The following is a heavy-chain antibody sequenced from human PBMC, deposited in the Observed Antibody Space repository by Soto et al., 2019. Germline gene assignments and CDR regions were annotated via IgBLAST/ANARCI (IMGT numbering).Heavy chain of an antibody. V-gene: IGHV1-69*01. D-gene: IGHD1-26*01. CDR3: ARIPRYSFPTSDPLDN. J-gene: IGHJ1*01. CDR1: GGTFNTYT. CDR2: IIPIFGTT. Sequence: QVQLVQSGTDVKKPGSSVTVSCKASGGTFNTYTFSWVRQAPGQGLEWMGSIIPIFGTTHYAQSFQSRLSITADQSSTTTYMELRSLTSHDTALYYCARIPRYSFPTSDPLDNWGQGTLVTVSS.